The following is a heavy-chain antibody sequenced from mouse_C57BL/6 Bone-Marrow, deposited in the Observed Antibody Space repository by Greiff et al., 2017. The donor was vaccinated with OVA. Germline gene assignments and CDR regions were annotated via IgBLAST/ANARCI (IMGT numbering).Heavy chain of an antibody. CDR2: IYPGSGST. D-gene: IGHD1-1*02. CDR1: GYTFTSYW. V-gene: IGHV1-55*01. CDR3: VGWWYFDV. Sequence: QVHVKQPGAALVKPGASVKMSCKASGYTFTSYWITWVKQRPGQGLEWIGDIYPGSGSTNYNEKFKSKATLTVDTSSSTAYMQLSSRTSEDSAVYYCVGWWYFDVWGTGTTVTVSS. J-gene: IGHJ1*03.